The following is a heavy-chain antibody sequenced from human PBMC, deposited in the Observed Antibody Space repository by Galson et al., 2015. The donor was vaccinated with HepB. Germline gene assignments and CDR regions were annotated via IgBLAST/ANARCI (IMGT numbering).Heavy chain of an antibody. CDR2: ISGSGSST. J-gene: IGHJ4*02. V-gene: IGHV3-23*01. CDR3: AKERGYSGHDPNDR. Sequence: SLRLSCAASGFTFSSYGMSWVRQAPGKGLEWVSGISGSGSSTYYADSVKGRFTISRDNSKNTLYLQMNSLRADDTAVYYCAKERGYSGHDPNDRWGQGTLVTVSS. CDR1: GFTFSSYG. D-gene: IGHD5-12*01.